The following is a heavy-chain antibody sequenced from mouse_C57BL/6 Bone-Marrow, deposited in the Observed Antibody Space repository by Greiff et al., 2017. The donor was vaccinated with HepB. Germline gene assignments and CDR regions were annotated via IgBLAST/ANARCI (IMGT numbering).Heavy chain of an antibody. V-gene: IGHV1-4*01. CDR2: INPSSGYT. Sequence: VMLVESGAELARPGASVKMSCKASGYTFTSYTMHWVKQRPGQGLEWIGYINPSSGYTKYNQKFKDKATLTADKSSSTAYMQLSSLTSEDSAVYYCARLNYDYDRAWFAYWGQGTLVTVSA. D-gene: IGHD2-4*01. CDR1: GYTFTSYT. J-gene: IGHJ3*01. CDR3: ARLNYDYDRAWFAY.